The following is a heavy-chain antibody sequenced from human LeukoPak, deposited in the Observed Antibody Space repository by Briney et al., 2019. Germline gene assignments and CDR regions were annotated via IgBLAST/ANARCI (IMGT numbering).Heavy chain of an antibody. CDR2: ISGSGSTI. V-gene: IGHV3-48*03. CDR3: AKEDRQQWLVDY. CDR1: GFTFSSYE. D-gene: IGHD6-19*01. Sequence: GGSLRLSCAASGFTFSSYEMNWVRQAPGKGLEWVSYISGSGSTIYYAGSVKGRFTVSRDNAKNSLYLQMNSVRAEDTAVYYCAKEDRQQWLVDYWGQGTLVTVSS. J-gene: IGHJ4*02.